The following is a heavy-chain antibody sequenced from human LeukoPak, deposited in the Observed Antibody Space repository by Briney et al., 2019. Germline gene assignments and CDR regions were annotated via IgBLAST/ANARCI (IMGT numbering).Heavy chain of an antibody. Sequence: SETLSLTCTVSGDSVSVDYWSWIRQPPGEGLEWIGWIYYTGDTSTNYSPSLKSRVTLSVDTYKNQFSLKLTSVTAADTAVYYCARGGASSRYFDFWGQGTLVTVSP. CDR1: GDSVSVDY. CDR2: IYYTGDTST. D-gene: IGHD6-6*01. CDR3: ARGGASSRYFDF. V-gene: IGHV4-59*02. J-gene: IGHJ4*02.